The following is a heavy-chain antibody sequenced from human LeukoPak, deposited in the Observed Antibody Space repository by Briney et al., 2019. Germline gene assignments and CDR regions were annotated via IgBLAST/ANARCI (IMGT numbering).Heavy chain of an antibody. CDR3: AREILVEMATILTRGDYYYYYGMDV. V-gene: IGHV1-69*04. J-gene: IGHJ6*02. D-gene: IGHD5-24*01. Sequence: GASVKVSCKVSGYTLTELSMHWVRQAPGQGLEWMGRIIPILGIANYAQKFQGRVTITADKSTSTAYMELSSLRSEDTAVYYCAREILVEMATILTRGDYYYYYGMDVWGQGTTVTVSS. CDR1: GYTLTELS. CDR2: IIPILGIA.